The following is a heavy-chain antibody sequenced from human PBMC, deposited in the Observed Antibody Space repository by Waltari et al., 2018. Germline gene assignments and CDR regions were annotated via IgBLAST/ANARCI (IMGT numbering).Heavy chain of an antibody. CDR2: ISYDGSQK. Sequence: QVQLVESGGGVVQPGRSLRLSCAASGFTFNNYAMQWVRQAPGKGLEWVAVISYDGSQKFYAGSVEGRFTVSRDNSKNTLYLQMNSLRTEDTAVYYCARVKEPGRSYYNDFGLWGQGTLVTVSS. CDR1: GFTFNNYA. D-gene: IGHD3-10*01. CDR3: ARVKEPGRSYYNDFGL. V-gene: IGHV3-30-3*01. J-gene: IGHJ5*02.